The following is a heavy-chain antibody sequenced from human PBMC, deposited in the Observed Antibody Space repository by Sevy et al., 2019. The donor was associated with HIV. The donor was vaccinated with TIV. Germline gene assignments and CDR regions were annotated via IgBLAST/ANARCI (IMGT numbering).Heavy chain of an antibody. CDR3: ARAYCSGGRCYSLAN. CDR1: GYTFTTYR. CDR2: ISPHNGDT. Sequence: ASVKVSCKVSGYTFTTYRITWVRQAPGQGLESMGWISPHNGDTYYAQKFQGRVTLIPDTSTSTAYMGLRSLRSDDTAVYYCARAYCSGGRCYSLANWGQGTLVTVSS. V-gene: IGHV1-18*01. D-gene: IGHD2-15*01. J-gene: IGHJ4*02.